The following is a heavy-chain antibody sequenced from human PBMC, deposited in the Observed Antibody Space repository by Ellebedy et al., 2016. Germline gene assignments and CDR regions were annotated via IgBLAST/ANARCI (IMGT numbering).Heavy chain of an antibody. J-gene: IGHJ4*02. CDR2: LIPISRTP. CDR1: GDIFSSYA. CDR3: ARAKTYCGGDCYSSDY. V-gene: IGHV1-69*13. Sequence: SVKVSCXTSGDIFSSYAISWVRQAPGQGLEWMGGLIPISRTPNYSQKFQGRVTITADESTSTAYMELSTLRSEDTAIYYYARAKTYCGGDCYSSDYWGQGTLVTVSS. D-gene: IGHD2-21*02.